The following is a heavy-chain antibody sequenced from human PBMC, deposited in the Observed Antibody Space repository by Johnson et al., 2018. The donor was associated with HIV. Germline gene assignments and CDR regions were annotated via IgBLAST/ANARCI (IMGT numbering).Heavy chain of an antibody. J-gene: IGHJ3*02. Sequence: QVQLVESGGGVVLPGRSLGLSCAASGFSVRNYGMHWVRQAPGKGLEWLAVIWKDGQTKYFADSVKGRFTISRDNYKNTLNVQMNSMRAEDTASYYCARDGGYTFFAFDTWGRGTLGTVSS. CDR1: GFSVRNYG. CDR3: ARDGGYTFFAFDT. CDR2: IWKDGQTK. D-gene: IGHD5-18*01. V-gene: IGHV3-33*01.